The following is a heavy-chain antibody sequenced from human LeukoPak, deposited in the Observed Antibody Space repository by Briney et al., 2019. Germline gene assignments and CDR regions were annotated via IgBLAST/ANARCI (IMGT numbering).Heavy chain of an antibody. CDR1: GGSISSSSYY. CDR3: ARQITMVRGVTVTDWFDP. D-gene: IGHD3-10*01. J-gene: IGHJ5*02. V-gene: IGHV4-39*01. CDR2: IYYSGST. Sequence: SETLSLTCTVSGGSISSSSYYWGWIRHPPGKGLEWIGSIYYSGSTYYNPSLKSRVTISVDTSKNQFSLKLSSVTAADTAVYYCARQITMVRGVTVTDWFDPWGQGTLVTVSS.